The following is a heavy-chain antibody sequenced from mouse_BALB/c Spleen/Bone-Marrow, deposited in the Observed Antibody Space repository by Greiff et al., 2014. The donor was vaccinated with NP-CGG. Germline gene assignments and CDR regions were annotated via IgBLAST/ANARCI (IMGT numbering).Heavy chain of an antibody. CDR1: GYTFTSYW. J-gene: IGHJ3*01. D-gene: IGHD1-1*01. CDR2: INPTTGYT. V-gene: IGHV1-7*01. CDR3: ARRAYGSGYGFAY. Sequence: ESGAELAKPGASVKMSCKASGYTFTSYWMHWVKQRPGQGLEWIGCINPTTGYTEYNQKFKDKATLTADKSSSTAYMQLSGLTSEDSAVYYCARRAYGSGYGFAYWGQGTLVTVSA.